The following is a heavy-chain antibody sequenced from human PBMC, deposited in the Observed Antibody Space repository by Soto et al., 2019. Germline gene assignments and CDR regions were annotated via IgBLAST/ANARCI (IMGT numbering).Heavy chain of an antibody. D-gene: IGHD5-12*01. Sequence: PSXTLSLTCTVSGGSISSYYWSCIRQPPWKGLEWIGYIYYSGSTNYNPSLKSRVTISVDTSKNQFSLKLSSVTAADTAVYYCARGGYSGYDFDYWGQGTLVTVSS. V-gene: IGHV4-59*08. CDR3: ARGGYSGYDFDY. CDR2: IYYSGST. J-gene: IGHJ4*02. CDR1: GGSISSYY.